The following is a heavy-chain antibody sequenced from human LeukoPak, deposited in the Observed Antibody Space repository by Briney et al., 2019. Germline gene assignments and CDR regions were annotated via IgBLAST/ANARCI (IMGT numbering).Heavy chain of an antibody. CDR3: ARDSYSYGYGGFDY. CDR2: IYSTGNT. Sequence: SETLSLTCTVSGGSISSGDRYWSWIRQSPGKGLEWIGYIYSTGNTYYNPSLKSRVIISVDTSKNQFSLELNSVTAADTAVYYCARDSYSYGYGGFDYWGQEILVTVSS. J-gene: IGHJ4*02. CDR1: GGSISSGDRY. V-gene: IGHV4-30-4*01. D-gene: IGHD5-18*01.